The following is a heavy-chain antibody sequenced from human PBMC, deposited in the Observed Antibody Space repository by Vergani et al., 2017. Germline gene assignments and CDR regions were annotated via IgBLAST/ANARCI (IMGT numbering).Heavy chain of an antibody. D-gene: IGHD3-22*01. Sequence: QVQLQESGPGLVKPSETLSLTCTVSGGSISSYYWSWIRQPPGKGLEWIGYIYYSGSTNYNPSLKSRVTISVDTSKNQFSLKLSSVTAADTAVYYCARGVTDYDSSGADAFDIWGQGTMVTVSS. J-gene: IGHJ3*02. CDR2: IYYSGST. CDR1: GGSISSYY. V-gene: IGHV4-59*01. CDR3: ARGVTDYDSSGADAFDI.